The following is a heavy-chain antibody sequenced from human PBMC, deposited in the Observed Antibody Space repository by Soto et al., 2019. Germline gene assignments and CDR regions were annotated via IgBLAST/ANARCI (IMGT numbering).Heavy chain of an antibody. CDR1: GFTFSSYA. V-gene: IGHV3-23*01. D-gene: IGHD1-7*01. CDR2: ISGSGDST. Sequence: EVQLLESGGGLVQPGGSLRLSCAGSGFTFSSYAMSWVRQAPGMGLEWVLGISGSGDSTYYADSVKGRFTMSRDNSKNTLSLQVNSLRAEDTAVYYCAKDVHRFNWNFVSYYYGMDVWCQGTTVTVSS. CDR3: AKDVHRFNWNFVSYYYGMDV. J-gene: IGHJ6*02.